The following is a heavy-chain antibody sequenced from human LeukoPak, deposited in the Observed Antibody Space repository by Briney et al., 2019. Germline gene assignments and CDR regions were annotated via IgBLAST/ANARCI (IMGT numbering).Heavy chain of an antibody. Sequence: GGSLRLSCAASGFTFSSYWMSWVRQAPGKGLEWVANIKQDGSEKYYVDSVKGRFTISRDNAKNSLYLQMNSLRAEDTAVYCCARDISIWSGYYTMGGNWFDPWGQGTLVTVSS. D-gene: IGHD3-3*01. V-gene: IGHV3-7*01. CDR3: ARDISIWSGYYTMGGNWFDP. J-gene: IGHJ5*02. CDR2: IKQDGSEK. CDR1: GFTFSSYW.